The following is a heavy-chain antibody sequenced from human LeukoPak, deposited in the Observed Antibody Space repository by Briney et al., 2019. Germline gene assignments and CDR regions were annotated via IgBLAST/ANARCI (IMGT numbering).Heavy chain of an antibody. Sequence: SETLSLTCAVYGGSFSGYYWSWIRQPPGKGLEWIGEINHSGSTNYNPSLKSRVTISVDTSKNQFSLKLSSVTAADTAVYYCARTQWGARYFDYWGQGTLVTVSS. J-gene: IGHJ4*02. V-gene: IGHV4-34*01. CDR1: GGSFSGYY. CDR3: ARTQWGARYFDY. D-gene: IGHD1-26*01. CDR2: INHSGST.